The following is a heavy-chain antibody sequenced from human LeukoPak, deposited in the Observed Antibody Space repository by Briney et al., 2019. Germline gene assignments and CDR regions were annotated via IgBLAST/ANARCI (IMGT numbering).Heavy chain of an antibody. CDR2: IYYSGST. D-gene: IGHD3-10*01. CDR1: GSSISSYY. V-gene: IGHV4-59*01. J-gene: IGHJ6*03. Sequence: SETLSLTCTVSGSSISSYYWSWIRQPPAKGLEWIGYIYYSGSTNYNPSLKSRVTISVDTSKNQFSLKLSSVTAADTSIYYFARESGAYYYMYVCGKGNTVTVSS. CDR3: ARESGAYYYMYV.